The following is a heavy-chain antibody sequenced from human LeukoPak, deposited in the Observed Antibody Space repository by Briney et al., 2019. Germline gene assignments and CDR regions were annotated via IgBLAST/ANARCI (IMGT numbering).Heavy chain of an antibody. D-gene: IGHD3-10*01. CDR1: GYTFTGYY. Sequence: ASVKVSCKASGYTFTGYYMHWVRQAPGQGLEWMGRINPNSGGTNYAQKFQGRVTMTRDTSISTAYMELSRLGSDDTAVYYCARGRYGSGPADYWGQGTLVTVSS. V-gene: IGHV1-2*06. CDR3: ARGRYGSGPADY. CDR2: INPNSGGT. J-gene: IGHJ4*02.